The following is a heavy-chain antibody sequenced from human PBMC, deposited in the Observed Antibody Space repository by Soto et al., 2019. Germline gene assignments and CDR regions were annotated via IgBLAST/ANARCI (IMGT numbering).Heavy chain of an antibody. V-gene: IGHV1-2*02. Sequence: QVQLVQSGAEVKKPGASVKVSCKAPGFTFSAYYIYWVRQAPGQGLEWIGGINPNSGGTNNAQKFQGRVTMTRDTSTSTVYMELSALIPDDTAVYYCARSLLDEYSSSWRSAYYGMDVWGQGTTVTVSS. CDR2: INPNSGGT. D-gene: IGHD6-13*01. CDR3: ARSLLDEYSSSWRSAYYGMDV. J-gene: IGHJ6*02. CDR1: GFTFSAYY.